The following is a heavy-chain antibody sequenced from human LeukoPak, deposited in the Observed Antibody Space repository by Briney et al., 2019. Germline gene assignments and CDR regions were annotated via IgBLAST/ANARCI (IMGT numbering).Heavy chain of an antibody. CDR1: GYTFTSYD. V-gene: IGHV1-8*01. Sequence: ASVKVSRKASGYTFTSYDINWVRQATGQGLEWMGWMNPNSGNTGYAQKFQGRVTMTRYTSISTAYMELSSLRSEDTAVYYCARGRSYYYDSSGYYTLWDYYYGMDVWGQGTTVTVSS. J-gene: IGHJ6*02. CDR3: ARGRSYYYDSSGYYTLWDYYYGMDV. CDR2: MNPNSGNT. D-gene: IGHD3-22*01.